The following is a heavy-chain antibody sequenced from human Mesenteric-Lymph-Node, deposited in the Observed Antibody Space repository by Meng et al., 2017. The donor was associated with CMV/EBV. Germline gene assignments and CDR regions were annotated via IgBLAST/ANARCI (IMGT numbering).Heavy chain of an antibody. CDR1: GYTCASYF. J-gene: IGHJ4*02. CDR2: IRPSSGDT. V-gene: IGHV1-46*01. D-gene: IGHD6-6*01. CDR3: ARDLGSSGDC. Sequence: SCKASGYTCASYFMHWLRQAPGQGLEWMGMIRPSSGDTTYAQDFQGRITMTRDTSASTAYMELSSLRSEDTAVYYCARDLGSSGDCWGQGTLVTVSS.